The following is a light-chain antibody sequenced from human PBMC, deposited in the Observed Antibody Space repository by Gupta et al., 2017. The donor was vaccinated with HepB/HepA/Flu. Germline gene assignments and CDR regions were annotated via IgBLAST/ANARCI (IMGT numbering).Light chain of an antibody. CDR3: MQGTHGASYT. Sequence: VVLTQSPLSLPVTLGQPASISCRSSQSLVHSDGKTYLNWFQQRPGQSPRRLIYEVSARDSGAPDRFSGSGSGTEFTPKISRVEADDVGVYYCMQGTHGASYTFGQGTRLEIK. J-gene: IGKJ2*01. CDR2: EVS. V-gene: IGKV2-30*02. CDR1: QSLVHSDGKTY.